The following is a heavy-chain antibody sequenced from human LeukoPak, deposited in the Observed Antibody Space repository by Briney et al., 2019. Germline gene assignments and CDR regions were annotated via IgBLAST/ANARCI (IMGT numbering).Heavy chain of an antibody. D-gene: IGHD4-17*01. J-gene: IGHJ4*02. CDR3: AKGGYGDYFDY. Sequence: GGSLRLSCAASGFTFDDYTMHWVRQAPGKGLERVSLISWDGGSTYYADSVKGRFTISRDNSKNSLYLQMNSLRTEDTALYYCAKGGYGDYFDYWGQGTLVTVSS. CDR2: ISWDGGST. V-gene: IGHV3-43*01. CDR1: GFTFDDYT.